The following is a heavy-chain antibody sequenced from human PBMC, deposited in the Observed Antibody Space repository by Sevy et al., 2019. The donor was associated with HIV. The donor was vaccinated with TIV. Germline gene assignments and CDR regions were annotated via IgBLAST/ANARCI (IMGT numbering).Heavy chain of an antibody. CDR2: IRSKAYGGKS. CDR3: AREGDYGDDDFAS. V-gene: IGHV3-49*03. CDR1: GFTFSDYA. D-gene: IGHD4-17*01. Sequence: GGSLRLSCKASGFTFSDYAMNWFRQAPGKGLEWVGFIRSKAYGGKSEYAAFVKGRFTISRDDSKTIAHLQWNRLKTENTAVYYCAREGDYGDDDFASWGQGTLVTVSS. J-gene: IGHJ4*02.